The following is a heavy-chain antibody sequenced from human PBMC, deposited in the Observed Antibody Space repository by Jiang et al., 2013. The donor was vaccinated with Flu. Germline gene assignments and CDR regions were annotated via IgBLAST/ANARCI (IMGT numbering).Heavy chain of an antibody. CDR2: IYYSGST. Sequence: PGLVKPSETLSLTCTVSGGSISSSSYYWGWIRQPPGKGLEWIGSIYYSGSTYYNPSLKSRVTISVDTSKNQFSLKLSSVTAADTAVYYCARTLGYSSGPQKLYFDYWGQGTLVTVSS. CDR3: ARTLGYSSGPQKLYFDY. J-gene: IGHJ4*02. CDR1: GGSISSSSYY. V-gene: IGHV4-39*01. D-gene: IGHD6-19*01.